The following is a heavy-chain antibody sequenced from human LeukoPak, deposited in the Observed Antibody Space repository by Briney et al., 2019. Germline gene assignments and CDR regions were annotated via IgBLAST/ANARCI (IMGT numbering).Heavy chain of an antibody. CDR1: GFTVSSYA. J-gene: IGHJ6*02. CDR2: ISGSGGST. CDR3: AKDRDVGYCSGGSCYGGYYYYGMDV. D-gene: IGHD2-15*01. V-gene: IGHV3-23*01. Sequence: PGGSLRLSCAASGFTVSSYAMHWVRQPIGKGLEWVSAISGSGGSTYYADSVKGRFTISRDNSKNTLYLQMNSLRAEDTAVYYCAKDRDVGYCSGGSCYGGYYYYGMDVWGQGTTVTVSS.